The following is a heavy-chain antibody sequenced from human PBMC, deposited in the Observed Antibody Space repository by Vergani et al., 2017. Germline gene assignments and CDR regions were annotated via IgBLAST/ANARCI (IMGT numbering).Heavy chain of an antibody. CDR2: ISYDGSNK. D-gene: IGHD3-22*01. CDR1: GFTFSSYG. CDR3: AKDGDYYDSSGYYSYYFDY. J-gene: IGHJ4*02. V-gene: IGHV3-30*18. Sequence: QVQLVESGGGVVQPGRSLRLSCAASGFTFSSYGMHWVRQAPGKGLEWVAVISYDGSNKYYADSVKGRFTISRDNSKNTLYLQMNSLRAEDTAVYYCAKDGDYYDSSGYYSYYFDYWGQGTLVTVSS.